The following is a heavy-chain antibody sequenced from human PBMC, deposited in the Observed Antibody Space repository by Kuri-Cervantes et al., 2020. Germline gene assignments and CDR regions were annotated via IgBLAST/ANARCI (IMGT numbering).Heavy chain of an antibody. Sequence: ESLKISCAASGFTFSSYSMNWVRQAPGKGLEWIGEINHSGSTNYNPSLKSRVTISVDTSKNQFSLKLSSVTAADTAVYYCASVFGESHFDYWGQGTLVTVSS. D-gene: IGHD3-10*02. CDR3: ASVFGESHFDY. V-gene: IGHV4-34*01. CDR1: GFTFSSYS. J-gene: IGHJ4*02. CDR2: INHSGST.